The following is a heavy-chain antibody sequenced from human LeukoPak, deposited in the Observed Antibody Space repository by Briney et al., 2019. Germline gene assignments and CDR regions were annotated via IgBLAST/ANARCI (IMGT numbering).Heavy chain of an antibody. Sequence: GGSLRLSCAASGFTFSSYGMHWVRQAPGKGLEWVAVISYDGSNKYYADSVKGRFTISRDNSKNTLYLQMNSLRAEDTAVYYCAKVYWTFGVDYMDVWGKGTTVTVSS. V-gene: IGHV3-30*18. CDR2: ISYDGSNK. J-gene: IGHJ6*03. D-gene: IGHD3-10*01. CDR3: AKVYWTFGVDYMDV. CDR1: GFTFSSYG.